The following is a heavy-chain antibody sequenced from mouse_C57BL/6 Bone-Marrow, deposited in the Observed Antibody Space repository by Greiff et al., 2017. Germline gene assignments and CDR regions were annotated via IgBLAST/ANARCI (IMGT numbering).Heavy chain of an antibody. CDR1: GFSFNTYA. CDR2: IRSKSNNYAT. J-gene: IGHJ4*01. Sequence: EVKLVESGGGLVPPKGSLKLSCAASGFSFNTYAMNWVRQAPGKGLEWVARIRSKSNNYATYYADSVKDRFTISRDDSESMLYLQMNNLKTEDAXMFYCFFFPRDYWGQGTSVTVSS. CDR3: FFFPRDY. V-gene: IGHV10-1*01.